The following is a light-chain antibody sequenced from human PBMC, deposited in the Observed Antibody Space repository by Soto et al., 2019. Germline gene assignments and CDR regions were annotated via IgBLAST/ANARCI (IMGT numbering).Light chain of an antibody. CDR1: QVIDNY. CDR3: QKYHSAPWT. J-gene: IGKJ1*01. CDR2: AGS. Sequence: DIQMTQSPSSLSASVGDTVTITCRASQVIDNYLAWYQQQPGKVPRLLIYAGSILQAGVPSRFTGSGSGTDFTLTISSLQPEDVATYFCQKYHSAPWTFGQGTKVEIK. V-gene: IGKV1-27*01.